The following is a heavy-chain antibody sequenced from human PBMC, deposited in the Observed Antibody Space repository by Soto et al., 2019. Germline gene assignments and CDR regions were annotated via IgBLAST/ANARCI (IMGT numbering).Heavy chain of an antibody. CDR3: ARGAEVYPAYYDYVWGSYLSGPFDY. D-gene: IGHD3-16*02. CDR1: GFTFRSYG. CDR2: IWYDGSNK. Sequence: PGGSLRLSCAASGFTFRSYGMHWVRQAPGKGLEWVAVIWYDGSNKYYADSVKGRFTISRDNSKNTLYLQMNSLRAEDTAVYYCARGAEVYPAYYDYVWGSYLSGPFDYWGQGTLVTVS. V-gene: IGHV3-33*01. J-gene: IGHJ4*02.